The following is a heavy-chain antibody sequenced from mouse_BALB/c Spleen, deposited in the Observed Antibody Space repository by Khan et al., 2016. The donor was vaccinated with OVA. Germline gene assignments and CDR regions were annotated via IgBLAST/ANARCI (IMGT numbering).Heavy chain of an antibody. CDR1: GYSITSDYD. CDR2: ISYSGRT. Sequence: EVQLQESGPGLVKPSQSLSLTCTVTGYSITSDYDWNWIRQFPGNRLEWMGYISYSGRTSYTPSLKSRISITRDTSKNQFFLQLNSVTTDDTATYYCSGGRAYWGQGTLVTVSA. J-gene: IGHJ3*01. CDR3: SGGRAY. D-gene: IGHD3-3*01. V-gene: IGHV3-2*02.